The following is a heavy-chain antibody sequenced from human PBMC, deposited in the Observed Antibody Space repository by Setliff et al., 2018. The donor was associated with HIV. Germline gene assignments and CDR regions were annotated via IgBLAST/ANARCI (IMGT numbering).Heavy chain of an antibody. Sequence: GESLKISCKGSGYSFTSYWIGWVRQMPGKGLEWMGIIYPGDSDTNYSPSFQGHVSISADRSISTAYLQWSSLKASDTAIYYCAGHKNGGYSLDNWGQGTLVTVSS. CDR1: GYSFTSYW. CDR2: IYPGDSDT. D-gene: IGHD2-15*01. CDR3: AGHKNGGYSLDN. J-gene: IGHJ4*02. V-gene: IGHV5-51*01.